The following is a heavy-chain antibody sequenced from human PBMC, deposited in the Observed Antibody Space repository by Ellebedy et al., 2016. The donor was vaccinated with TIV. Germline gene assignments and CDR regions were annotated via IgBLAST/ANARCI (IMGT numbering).Heavy chain of an antibody. Sequence: GESLKISXAASGFTLRSYGMHWVRQAPGKGLEWVALVSYDGTSKYYSDSVRGRFTISRDNSKNTLYLQMNSLRVDDTALYYCARDQGNYYDARGAFDYWGQGTLVTVSS. CDR2: VSYDGTSK. CDR1: GFTLRSYG. CDR3: ARDQGNYYDARGAFDY. V-gene: IGHV3-30*03. D-gene: IGHD3-22*01. J-gene: IGHJ4*02.